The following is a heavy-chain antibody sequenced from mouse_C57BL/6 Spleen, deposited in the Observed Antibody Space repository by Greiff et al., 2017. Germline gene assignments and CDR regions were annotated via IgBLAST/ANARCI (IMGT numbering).Heavy chain of an antibody. CDR1: GYAFSSSW. Sequence: QVQLKESGPELVKPGASVKISCKASGYAFSSSWMNWVKQRPGKGLEWIGRISPGDGDTNYNGKFKGKATLTADKSSSTAYLQLSSLTSEDSAVYFCARSYYGYPFAYWGQGTLVTVSA. D-gene: IGHD2-9*01. J-gene: IGHJ3*01. CDR2: ISPGDGDT. V-gene: IGHV1-82*01. CDR3: ARSYYGYPFAY.